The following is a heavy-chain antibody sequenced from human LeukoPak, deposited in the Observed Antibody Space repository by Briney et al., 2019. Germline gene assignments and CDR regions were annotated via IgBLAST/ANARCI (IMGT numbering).Heavy chain of an antibody. CDR1: GGYISSYY. Sequence: SETLSLTCTVSGGYISSYYWSWIRQPAGKGLEWIGRIYTSGSTNYNPSLKSRVTMSVDTSKNQFSLKLSSVTAADTAVYYCASSALEQWLVRIDYWGQGTLVTVSS. J-gene: IGHJ4*02. CDR3: ASSALEQWLVRIDY. V-gene: IGHV4-4*07. D-gene: IGHD6-19*01. CDR2: IYTSGST.